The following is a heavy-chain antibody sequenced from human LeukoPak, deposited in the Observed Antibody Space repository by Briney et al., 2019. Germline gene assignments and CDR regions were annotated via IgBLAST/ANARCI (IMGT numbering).Heavy chain of an antibody. CDR2: ISAYNGNT. CDR3: ARGTPGGWYGFDY. D-gene: IGHD6-19*01. CDR1: GYTFTSYG. V-gene: IGHV1-18*01. J-gene: IGHJ4*02. Sequence: ASVKVSCKAPGYTFTSYGISWVRQAPGQGLEWMGWISAYNGNTNYAQKLQGRVTMTRNTSISTAYMELSSLRSEDTAVYYCARGTPGGWYGFDYWGQGTLVTVSS.